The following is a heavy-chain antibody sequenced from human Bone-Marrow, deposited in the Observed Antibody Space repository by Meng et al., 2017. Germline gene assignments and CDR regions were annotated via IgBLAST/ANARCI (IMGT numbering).Heavy chain of an antibody. CDR1: GYTFTGYY. CDR3: ARELGMDAFDL. D-gene: IGHD7-27*01. J-gene: IGHJ3*01. CDR2: INPNTGNT. V-gene: IGHV1-8*02. Sequence: ASVKVSCKASGYTFTGYYMHWVRQAPGQGLEWMGRINPNTGNTGYAQKFQGRVTMTRNTSISTAYMELRSLRSEDTAVYYCARELGMDAFDLWGQGTMVTVSS.